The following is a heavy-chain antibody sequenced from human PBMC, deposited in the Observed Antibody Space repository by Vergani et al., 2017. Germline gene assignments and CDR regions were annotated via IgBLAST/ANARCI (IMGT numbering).Heavy chain of an antibody. Sequence: QVQLQESGPGLVKPSETLSLTCTVSGGSISSYYWSWIRQPPGKGLEWIGYIYYSGSTNYNPSLKSRVTISVDTSKNQFSLKLSSVTAADTAVYYCAELVRDYWGQGTLVTVSS. J-gene: IGHJ4*02. V-gene: IGHV4-59*01. CDR3: AELVRDY. CDR2: IYYSGST. CDR1: GGSISSYY. D-gene: IGHD6-13*01.